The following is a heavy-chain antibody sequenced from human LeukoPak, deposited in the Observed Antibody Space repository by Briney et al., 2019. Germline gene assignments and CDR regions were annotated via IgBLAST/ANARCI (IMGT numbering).Heavy chain of an antibody. D-gene: IGHD6-13*01. CDR2: VDGGGGGT. Sequence: GGSLRLSCAASGFTLSSYAMTWGRQAPGRGVGWVSSVDGGGGGTYYADSVKGRFTISRDNSKDTLYLQMNGLRAEDTAVYFCAKQSAGSAAWYSLHYDFWGQGTLVTVSS. CDR3: AKQSAGSAAWYSLHYDF. CDR1: GFTLSSYA. V-gene: IGHV3-23*01. J-gene: IGHJ4*02.